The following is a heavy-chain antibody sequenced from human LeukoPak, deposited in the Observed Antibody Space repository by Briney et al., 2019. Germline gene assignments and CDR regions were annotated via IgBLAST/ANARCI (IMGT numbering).Heavy chain of an antibody. CDR3: AKASITSGGSGHAGALGY. CDR1: GFTFSDYY. V-gene: IGHV3-11*04. D-gene: IGHD2-15*01. J-gene: IGHJ4*02. CDR2: ISSSGSTI. Sequence: GGSLRLSCAASGFTFSDYYMSWIRQAPGKGLEWVSYISSSGSTIYYADSVKGRFTISRDNSKNTLYLQMNSLRAEDTAVYYCAKASITSGGSGHAGALGYWGQGTLVTVSS.